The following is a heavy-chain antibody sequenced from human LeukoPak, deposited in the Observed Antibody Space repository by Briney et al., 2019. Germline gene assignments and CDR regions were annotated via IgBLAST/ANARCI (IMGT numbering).Heavy chain of an antibody. Sequence: SETLSLACTVSGGSISRTTYYWGWIRQPPGKGLEWIESIYYSGSTDYNPSLKSRVTISVDTSKNEFSLKLSSVTAADTAVYYCARRRMVRGVILFDYWGQGTLVTVSS. CDR3: ARRRMVRGVILFDY. CDR2: IYYSGST. CDR1: GGSISRTTYY. V-gene: IGHV4-39*01. J-gene: IGHJ4*02. D-gene: IGHD3-10*01.